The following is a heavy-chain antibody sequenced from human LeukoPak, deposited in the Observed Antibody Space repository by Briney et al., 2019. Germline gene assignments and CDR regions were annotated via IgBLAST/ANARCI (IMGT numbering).Heavy chain of an antibody. J-gene: IGHJ4*02. CDR3: ARHTTETGYYFDY. V-gene: IGHV4-59*08. CDR1: GGSISSYH. D-gene: IGHD1-1*01. Sequence: SETLSLTCTVSGGSISSYHWSWIRQPPGKGLEWIGYISYSGSTNYNPSLKSRVTISVDTSKNQFSLKLSSVTAADTAVYYCARHTTETGYYFDYWGQGALATVSS. CDR2: ISYSGST.